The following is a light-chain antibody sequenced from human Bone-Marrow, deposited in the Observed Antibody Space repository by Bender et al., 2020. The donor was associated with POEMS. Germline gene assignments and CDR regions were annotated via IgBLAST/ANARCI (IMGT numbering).Light chain of an antibody. CDR1: SRDIGAHDY. V-gene: IGLV2-14*03. J-gene: IGLJ3*02. CDR2: DVT. CDR3: SSYTTGKTEV. Sequence: QSALNQPASVSGAPGQSITISCTGSSRDIGAHDYVSWYQQHPGKAPKVIIYDVTNRPSGISNRFSASKSGDTASLTISGLQAEDEADYYCSSYTTGKTEVFGGGTRLTVL.